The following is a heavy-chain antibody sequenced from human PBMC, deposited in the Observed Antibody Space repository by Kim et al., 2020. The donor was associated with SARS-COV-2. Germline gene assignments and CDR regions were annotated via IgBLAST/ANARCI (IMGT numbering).Heavy chain of an antibody. Sequence: VKGSVTISGDDPKNTLYLQMNSLKPEDTAVYYCSTDFRTSWYAMGYYFDYWGQGTLVTVSS. V-gene: IGHV3-15*01. CDR3: STDFRTSWYAMGYYFDY. J-gene: IGHJ4*02. D-gene: IGHD6-13*01.